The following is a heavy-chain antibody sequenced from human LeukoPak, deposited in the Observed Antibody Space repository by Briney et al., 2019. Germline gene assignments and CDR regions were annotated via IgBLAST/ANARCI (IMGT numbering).Heavy chain of an antibody. Sequence: GGSLRLSCAASGFTFSSYGMHWVRQAPGKGLEWVAVISYDGSNKYYADSVKGRFTISRDNSKNTLYMQMNSLRAEDTAVYYCAKDLISLWFGESNDAFDIWGQGTMVTVSS. V-gene: IGHV3-30*18. CDR1: GFTFSSYG. D-gene: IGHD3-10*01. CDR3: AKDLISLWFGESNDAFDI. J-gene: IGHJ3*02. CDR2: ISYDGSNK.